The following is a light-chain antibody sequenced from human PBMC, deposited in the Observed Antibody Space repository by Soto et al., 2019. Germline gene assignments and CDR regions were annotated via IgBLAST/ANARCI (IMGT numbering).Light chain of an antibody. V-gene: IGKV3-11*01. CDR1: ESVNSAY. CDR2: QTS. Sequence: EIVFTKSPVTLSLSPGERATLSCRASESVNSAYLAWYQHRPAQAPRLLIYQTSIRAAGIPDRFSGSGSGTDFTLTISSLEPEDFAVYYCQQCANWPPKWTFGQGTKVDIK. CDR3: QQCANWPPKWT. J-gene: IGKJ1*01.